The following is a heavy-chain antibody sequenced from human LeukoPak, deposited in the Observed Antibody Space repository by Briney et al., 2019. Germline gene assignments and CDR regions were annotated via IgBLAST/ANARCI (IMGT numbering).Heavy chain of an antibody. D-gene: IGHD3-9*01. CDR1: GFTFSSYG. CDR3: AKGIYGILTGYYYFDY. V-gene: IGHV3-30*02. Sequence: PGGSLRLSCAASGFTFSSYGMHWVRQAPGKGLEWVAFIRYDGSNKYYADSVKGRFTISRDNSKNTLYLQMNSLRAEDTAVYYCAKGIYGILTGYYYFDYWGQGTLVTVSS. CDR2: IRYDGSNK. J-gene: IGHJ4*02.